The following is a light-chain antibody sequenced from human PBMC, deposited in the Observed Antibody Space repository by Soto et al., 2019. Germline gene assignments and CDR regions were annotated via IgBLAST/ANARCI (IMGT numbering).Light chain of an antibody. CDR2: GAS. J-gene: IGKJ5*01. CDR3: QQYNNWPPVT. V-gene: IGKV3-15*01. CDR1: QSVSSS. Sequence: EIVMTQSPGTLCLSPGERGTLSCRASQSVSSSLAWYQQKPGQAPRLLIYGASTRATGIPARFSGIGSGTEFTLTVSSLQSEDFAVYYCQQYNNWPPVTFGQGTRLEIK.